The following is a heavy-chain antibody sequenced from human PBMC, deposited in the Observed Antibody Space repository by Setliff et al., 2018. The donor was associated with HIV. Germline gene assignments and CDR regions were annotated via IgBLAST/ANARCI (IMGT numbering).Heavy chain of an antibody. J-gene: IGHJ3*01. Sequence: GGSLRLSCAASGFIFTRFGFHWVRRAPGKGLEWVAVIWNDASNKYYADSVRGRFTISRDNSKNTVHLQMDSLRVEDTAFYYCAKIPHTGDSAYDVWGQGTMVTVSS. CDR2: IWNDASNK. CDR3: AKIPHTGDSAYDV. V-gene: IGHV3-30*02. CDR1: GFIFTRFG. D-gene: IGHD7-27*01.